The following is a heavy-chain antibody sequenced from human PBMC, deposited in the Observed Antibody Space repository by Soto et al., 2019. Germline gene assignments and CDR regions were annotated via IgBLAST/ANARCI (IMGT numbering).Heavy chain of an antibody. CDR3: ARRGPGTYFDY. V-gene: IGHV3-23*01. Sequence: EVQLLDSGGGLVQPGVSLRLSCAASGFTFSSYAMNWVRQAPGKGLEWVSVISGSGDSTYYAASVKGRFTISRDNSKNTLYLQMNSLRTEDTAVYYCARRGPGTYFDYWGQGTLVTVSS. D-gene: IGHD6-13*01. J-gene: IGHJ4*02. CDR2: ISGSGDST. CDR1: GFTFSSYA.